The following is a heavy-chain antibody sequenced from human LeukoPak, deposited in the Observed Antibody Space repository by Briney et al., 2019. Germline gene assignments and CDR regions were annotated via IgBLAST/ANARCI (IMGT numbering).Heavy chain of an antibody. D-gene: IGHD3-3*01. V-gene: IGHV1-18*01. Sequence: ASVEVSCKASGYTFTSYGISWVRQAPGQGLEWMGWFSAYNGNTNYAQKLQGRVTMTTDTSTSTAYMELRSLRSDDTAVYYCARAYDVFYDFWSGYYKDNWFDPWGQGTLVTVSS. CDR2: FSAYNGNT. J-gene: IGHJ5*02. CDR3: ARAYDVFYDFWSGYYKDNWFDP. CDR1: GYTFTSYG.